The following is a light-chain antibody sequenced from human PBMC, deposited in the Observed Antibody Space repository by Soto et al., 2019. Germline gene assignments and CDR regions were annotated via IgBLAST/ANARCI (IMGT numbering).Light chain of an antibody. CDR1: QTISSW. CDR3: QQYNSYSPYT. V-gene: IGKV1-5*03. J-gene: IGKJ2*01. CDR2: KAS. Sequence: DIQMTQSPSTLSASVGDRVTITCRASQTISSWLAWYQQKPGKAPRLLIYKASSLESGVPSRFSGSGSGTEFTLTISSLQPDDFATYYCQQYNSYSPYTFGQGTKLGI.